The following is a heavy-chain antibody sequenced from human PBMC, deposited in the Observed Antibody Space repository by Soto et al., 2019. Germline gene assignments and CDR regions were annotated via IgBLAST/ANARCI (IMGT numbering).Heavy chain of an antibody. V-gene: IGHV3-21*01. D-gene: IGHD6-19*01. CDR1: GFTFSSYS. CDR2: ISSSSSYI. CDR3: ARVTDSSGWDFYYYYGMDV. J-gene: IGHJ6*02. Sequence: PWGSLRLSCAASGFTFSSYSMNWVRQAPGKGLEWVSSISSSSSYIYYADSVKGRFTISRDNAKNSLYLQMNSLRAEDTAVYYCARVTDSSGWDFYYYYGMDVWGQGTTVTVSS.